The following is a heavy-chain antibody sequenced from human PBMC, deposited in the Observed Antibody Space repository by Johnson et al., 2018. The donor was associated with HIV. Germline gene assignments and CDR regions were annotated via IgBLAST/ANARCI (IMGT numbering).Heavy chain of an antibody. D-gene: IGHD3-22*01. V-gene: IGHV3-15*01. CDR3: TRVVVITQEK. CDR1: GFTFSYAW. CDR2: IKSKTDGGTT. Sequence: VQLVESGGGLVQPGGSLRLSCAASGFTFSYAWMNWVRQAPGKGLEWVGRIKSKTDGGTTDYAAPVKGRFSISRDDSKNTPYLQMNNLKTEDTALYYCTRVVVITQEKWGQGTMVTVSS. J-gene: IGHJ3*01.